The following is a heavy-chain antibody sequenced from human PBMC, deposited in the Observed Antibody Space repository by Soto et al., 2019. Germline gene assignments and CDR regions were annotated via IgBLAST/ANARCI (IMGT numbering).Heavy chain of an antibody. J-gene: IGHJ6*02. CDR1: GYTFTNYW. V-gene: IGHV5-51*07. CDR3: AASIFYYGMDV. CDR2: IYPGDSDT. Sequence: GESLKISCKGFGYTFTNYWIGWVHQMPGKGPEWMGIIYPGDSDTKYNPSFQGQVTISADKSITTTYLQWSSLKASDTAIYYCAASIFYYGMDVWGQGTTVTVSS.